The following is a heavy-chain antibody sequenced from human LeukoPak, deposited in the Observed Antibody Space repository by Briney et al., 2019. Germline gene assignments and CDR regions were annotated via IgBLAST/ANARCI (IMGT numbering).Heavy chain of an antibody. Sequence: GGSLRLSCAASGFTFSSYWMHWVRQAPGKGLVWVSRINSDGSSTTYAGSVKGRFTISRDNAKNTLYLQMNSLRAEDTAVYYCARLHSSGYYYREGPFDYWGQGTLVTVSS. CDR3: ARLHSSGYYYREGPFDY. CDR1: GFTFSSYW. D-gene: IGHD3-22*01. CDR2: INSDGSST. V-gene: IGHV3-74*01. J-gene: IGHJ4*02.